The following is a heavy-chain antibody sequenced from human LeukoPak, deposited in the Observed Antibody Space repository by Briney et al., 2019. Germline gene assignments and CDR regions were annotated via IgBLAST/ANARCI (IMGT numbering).Heavy chain of an antibody. CDR3: ATMDEYCSSTSCYI. CDR2: IRYDGSNK. Sequence: PGGSLRLSCAASGFTFSSYGMHWVRQAPGKGLEWVAFIRYDGSNKYYADSVKGRFTISRDNSKNTLYLQMNSLRAEDTAVYYCATMDEYCSSTSCYIWGQGTLVTVSS. CDR1: GFTFSSYG. D-gene: IGHD2-2*02. J-gene: IGHJ4*02. V-gene: IGHV3-30*02.